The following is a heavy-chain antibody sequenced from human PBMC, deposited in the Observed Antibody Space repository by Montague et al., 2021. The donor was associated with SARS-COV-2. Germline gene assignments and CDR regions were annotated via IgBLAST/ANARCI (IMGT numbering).Heavy chain of an antibody. V-gene: IGHV4-39*01. CDR2: AYYSGNT. CDR3: ARREYSYGWGD. J-gene: IGHJ4*02. D-gene: IGHD5-18*01. Sequence: SETLSLTCTVTGGPISGSNDYWSWIRQSPGKGLEWIANAYYSGNTYYSPSLKSRLAISVDTSKNQFSLKLNSVTAADTALYYCARREYSYGWGDWGQGTLVTVSS. CDR1: GGPISGSNDY.